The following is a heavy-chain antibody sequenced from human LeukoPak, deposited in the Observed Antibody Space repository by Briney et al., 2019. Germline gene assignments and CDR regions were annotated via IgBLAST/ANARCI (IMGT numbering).Heavy chain of an antibody. CDR1: GGSLGDGYW. J-gene: IGHJ4*02. D-gene: IGHD2-2*01. V-gene: IGHV4-4*02. Sequence: SGTLSLTCAVSGGSLGDGYWWSWVRQPPGRGLEWIGEIYHSGTTNYNPSLKSRVTISVDKSKNHFSLSLSSVTAADTAVYYCARGENCSSTSCFPLDYWGQGTLVTVSS. CDR3: ARGENCSSTSCFPLDY. CDR2: IYHSGTT.